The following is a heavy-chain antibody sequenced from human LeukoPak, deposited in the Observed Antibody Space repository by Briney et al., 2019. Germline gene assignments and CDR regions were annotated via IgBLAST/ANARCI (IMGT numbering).Heavy chain of an antibody. Sequence: GGSLRLSCAASGFTFSSYAMHWVRQAPGKGLEWVAVISYDGSNKYYADSVKGRFTISRDNSKNTLYLQMNSLRAEDTAVYYCAKAYYYGDFDYWGQGTLVTVSS. D-gene: IGHD3-22*01. CDR1: GFTFSSYA. CDR2: ISYDGSNK. V-gene: IGHV3-30-3*01. J-gene: IGHJ4*02. CDR3: AKAYYYGDFDY.